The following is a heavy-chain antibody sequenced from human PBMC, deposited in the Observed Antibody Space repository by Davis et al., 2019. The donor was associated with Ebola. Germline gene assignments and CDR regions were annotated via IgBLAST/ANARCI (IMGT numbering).Heavy chain of an antibody. V-gene: IGHV1-8*02. CDR2: MNPNSGNT. D-gene: IGHD2-8*01. CDR1: GYTFTGYS. Sequence: ASVKVSCKASGYTFTGYSVHWVRQAPGQGLEWMGWMNPNSGNTGYAQKFQGRVTMTRNTSISTAYMELSSLRSEDTAVYYCARGGYCTNGVCYRAFDPWGQGTLVTVSS. J-gene: IGHJ5*02. CDR3: ARGGYCTNGVCYRAFDP.